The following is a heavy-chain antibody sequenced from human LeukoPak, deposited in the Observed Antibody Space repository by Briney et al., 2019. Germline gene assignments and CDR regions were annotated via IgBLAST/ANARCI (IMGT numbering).Heavy chain of an antibody. D-gene: IGHD4-11*01. J-gene: IGHJ6*03. CDR1: GGSNSSYY. Sequence: SETLSLTCTVSGGSNSSYYWSWMRQPAGKGLEWIGRIYTSGSTNYNPSLKSRVTISVDKSKNQFSLKLSSVTAADTAVYYCARNGRYSNLLSAAFYYYYMDVWGKGTTVTVSS. V-gene: IGHV4-4*07. CDR3: ARNGRYSNLLSAAFYYYYMDV. CDR2: IYTSGST.